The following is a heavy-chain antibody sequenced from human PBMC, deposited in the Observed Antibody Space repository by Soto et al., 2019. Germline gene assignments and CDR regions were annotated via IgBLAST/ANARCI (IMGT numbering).Heavy chain of an antibody. V-gene: IGHV2-5*02. CDR3: AHAYGGRSLY. CDR2: IYWDDSK. CDR1: GFSLSTRDVG. D-gene: IGHD1-26*01. Sequence: QITLKESGPTLVKPTQTLTLTCTFSGFSLSTRDVGVGWIRQPPGKALEWLAVIYWDDSKTYRPSLESRLTIPKDTSKTQVALTMTNMDPVDTATYYCAHAYGGRSLYWGQGTLVTVSS. J-gene: IGHJ4*02.